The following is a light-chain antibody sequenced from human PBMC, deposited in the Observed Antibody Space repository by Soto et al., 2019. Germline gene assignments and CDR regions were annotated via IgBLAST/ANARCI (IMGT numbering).Light chain of an antibody. CDR2: DVS. CDR1: SSDVGGYNY. CDR3: SSYTSSSSLVV. V-gene: IGLV2-14*01. Sequence: QSASVSGSPGQSITISCTGTSSDVGGYNYVSWYQQHPGKAPKLMIYDVSNRPLGVSNRFSGSKSGNTASLTISGLQAEDEADYYCSSYTSSSSLVVFGGGTKLTVL. J-gene: IGLJ2*01.